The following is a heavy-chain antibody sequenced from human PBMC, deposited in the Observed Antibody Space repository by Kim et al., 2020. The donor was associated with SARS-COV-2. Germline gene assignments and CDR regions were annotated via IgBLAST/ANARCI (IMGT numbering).Heavy chain of an antibody. CDR1: GFTFRSYA. CDR2: ISYDGSNK. D-gene: IGHD2-15*01. Sequence: GGSLRLSCAASGFTFRSYAMHWVRQAPGKGLEWVAVISYDGSNKYYADSVKGRFTISRDNSKNTLYLQMNSLRAEDTAMYYCARARKQYCSGDSCYSYYFDYWGRGTLVTVSS. V-gene: IGHV3-30*04. J-gene: IGHJ4*02. CDR3: ARARKQYCSGDSCYSYYFDY.